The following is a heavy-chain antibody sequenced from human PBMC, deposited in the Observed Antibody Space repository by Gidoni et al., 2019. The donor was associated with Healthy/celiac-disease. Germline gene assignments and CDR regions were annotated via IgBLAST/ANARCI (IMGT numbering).Heavy chain of an antibody. J-gene: IGHJ6*02. CDR2: ISSSSSTI. CDR1: GFTFSSYS. CDR3: ARQCSGGSCLYYYYGMDV. D-gene: IGHD2-15*01. Sequence: EVQLVESGGGLVQPGGSLRLSCAASGFTFSSYSMNWVRQAPGKGLEWVSYISSSSSTIYYADSVKGRFTISRDNAKNSLYLQMNSLRAEDTAVYYCARQCSGGSCLYYYYGMDVWGQGTTVTVSS. V-gene: IGHV3-48*04.